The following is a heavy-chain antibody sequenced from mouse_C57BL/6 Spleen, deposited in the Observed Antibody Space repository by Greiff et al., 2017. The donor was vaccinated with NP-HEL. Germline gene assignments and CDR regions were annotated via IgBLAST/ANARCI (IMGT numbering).Heavy chain of an antibody. CDR1: GYTFTSYW. V-gene: IGHV1-64*01. Sequence: QVQLQQPGAELVKPGASVKLSCKASGYTFTSYWMHWVKQRPGQGLEWIGMIHPNSGSTNYNEKFKSKATLTVDKSSSTAYMQLSSLTSEDSAVYYCARRGLRYGSTFDYWGQGTTLTVSS. J-gene: IGHJ2*01. CDR2: IHPNSGST. D-gene: IGHD1-1*01. CDR3: ARRGLRYGSTFDY.